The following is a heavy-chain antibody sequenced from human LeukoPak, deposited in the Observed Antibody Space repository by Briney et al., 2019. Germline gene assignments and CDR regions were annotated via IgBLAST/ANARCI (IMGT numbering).Heavy chain of an antibody. D-gene: IGHD6-19*01. V-gene: IGHV3-23*01. J-gene: IGHJ1*01. CDR2: ISGSGGST. CDR1: GFSFSTST. CDR3: AKDIIAVAGTAFQH. Sequence: GGSLRLSCAASGFSFSTSTMSWVRQAPGKGLEWVSAISGSGGSTYYADSVKGRFTISRDNSKNTLYLQMNSLRAEDTAVYYCAKDIIAVAGTAFQHWGQGTLVTVSS.